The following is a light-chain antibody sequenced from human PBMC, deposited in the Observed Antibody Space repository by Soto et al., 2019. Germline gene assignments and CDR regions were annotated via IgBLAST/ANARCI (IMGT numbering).Light chain of an antibody. CDR2: GAS. CDR1: QSVISSY. V-gene: IGKV3-20*01. J-gene: IGKJ4*01. CDR3: QQYGASPPLS. Sequence: EIVLTQSPGTLSLSPGERATLSCRAIQSVISSYLAWYQQKPGQAPRLLIYGASSRATGIPDRFSGSGSGTDFTLTISRLEPEDFAVYYCQQYGASPPLSFGGGTKVDIK.